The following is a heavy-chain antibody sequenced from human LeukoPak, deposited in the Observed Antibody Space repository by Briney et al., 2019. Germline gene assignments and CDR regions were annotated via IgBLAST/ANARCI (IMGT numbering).Heavy chain of an antibody. CDR3: ARGEWDLLFDY. CDR2: IFYSGST. CDR1: GGSISGSY. J-gene: IGHJ4*02. D-gene: IGHD1-26*01. Sequence: SETLSLTCTVSGGSISGSYCSCIRQPPGKWLGWIVYIFYSGSTNNNPSLKSRVTISVDTSKNQFSLKLSSVTAADTAVYYCARGEWDLLFDYWGQGTLVTVSS. V-gene: IGHV4-59*01.